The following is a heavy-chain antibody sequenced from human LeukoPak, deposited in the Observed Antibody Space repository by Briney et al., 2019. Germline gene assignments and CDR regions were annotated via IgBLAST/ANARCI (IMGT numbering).Heavy chain of an antibody. CDR2: MFASGST. Sequence: GGSLRLSCTASGFSVSSSYMSWVRQAPGKGLEWVSVMFASGSTYYADSVKGRFTISRDNAKNSLYLQMNSLRAEDTAVYYCARGLVPYSYDWFDPWGQGTLVTVSS. J-gene: IGHJ5*02. V-gene: IGHV3-53*01. CDR3: ARGLVPYSYDWFDP. CDR1: GFSVSSSY. D-gene: IGHD5-18*01.